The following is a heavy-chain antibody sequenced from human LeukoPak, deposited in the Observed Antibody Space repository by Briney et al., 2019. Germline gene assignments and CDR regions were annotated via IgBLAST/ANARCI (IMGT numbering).Heavy chain of an antibody. V-gene: IGHV1-8*03. J-gene: IGHJ4*02. CDR3: ARLGELSSDDY. Sequence: ASVKVSCKASGYTFTSYDINWVRQATGQGPEWMGWMNPNSGNTGYAQKFRGRVSITRNTSISTAYMELSSLVSEDTAVYYFARLGELSSDDYWGQGTLVTVSS. CDR1: GYTFTSYD. CDR2: MNPNSGNT. D-gene: IGHD3-16*02.